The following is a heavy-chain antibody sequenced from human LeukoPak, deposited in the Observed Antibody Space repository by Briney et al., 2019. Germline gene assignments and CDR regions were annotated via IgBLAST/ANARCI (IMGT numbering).Heavy chain of an antibody. D-gene: IGHD3-10*01. J-gene: IGHJ4*02. CDR2: INPSGGST. CDR3: ARAASPTGADFDY. Sequence: ASVKVSCKASGYTFTRYYMHWVRQAPGQGLEWMGIINPSGGSTSYAQKFQGRVTMTRDMSTSTVYMELSSLRSEDTAVYYCARAASPTGADFDYWGQGTLVTVSS. CDR1: GYTFTRYY. V-gene: IGHV1-46*01.